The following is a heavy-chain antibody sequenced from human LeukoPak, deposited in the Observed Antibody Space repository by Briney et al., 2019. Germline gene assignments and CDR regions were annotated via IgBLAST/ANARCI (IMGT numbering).Heavy chain of an antibody. CDR3: AKDLGVQLERPTDYGMDV. V-gene: IGHV3-7*01. J-gene: IGHJ6*02. Sequence: PGGSLRLSCAASGFTFSSYWMSWVRQAPGKGLEWVANIKQDGSEKYYVDSVKGRFTISRDNAKNTLYLQMNSLRAEDTAVYYCAKDLGVQLERPTDYGMDVWGQGTTVTVSS. D-gene: IGHD1-1*01. CDR2: IKQDGSEK. CDR1: GFTFSSYW.